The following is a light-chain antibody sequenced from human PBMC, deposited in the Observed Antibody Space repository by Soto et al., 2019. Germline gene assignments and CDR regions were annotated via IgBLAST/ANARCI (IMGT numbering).Light chain of an antibody. CDR3: QTWAPGILYV. CDR2: VNSDGSH. V-gene: IGLV4-69*01. J-gene: IGLJ1*01. CDR1: SGHSNYV. Sequence: QLVLTQSPSASASLGASVKLTCTLSSGHSNYVIAWHQQQPEKGPRFLMKVNSDGSHSKGVGIPDRFSGSSSGAERYLTISSLQSEDEADYYCQTWAPGILYVFGTGTKLTVL.